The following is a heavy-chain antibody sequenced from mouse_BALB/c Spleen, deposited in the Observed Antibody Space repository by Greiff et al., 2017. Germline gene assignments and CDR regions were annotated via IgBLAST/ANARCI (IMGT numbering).Heavy chain of an antibody. CDR3: ARERAYDYDGAWFAY. V-gene: IGHV2-9*02. CDR2: IWAGGST. J-gene: IGHJ3*01. Sequence: VKLMESGPGLVAPSQSLSITCTVSGFSLTSYGVHWVRQPPGKGLEWLGVIWAGGSTNYNSALMSRLSISKDNSKSQVFLKMNSLQTDDTAMYYCARERAYDYDGAWFAYWGQGTLVTVSA. D-gene: IGHD2-4*01. CDR1: GFSLTSYG.